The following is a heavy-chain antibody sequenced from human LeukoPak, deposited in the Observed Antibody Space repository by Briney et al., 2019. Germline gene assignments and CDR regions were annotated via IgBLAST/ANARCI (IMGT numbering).Heavy chain of an antibody. V-gene: IGHV4-59*12. Sequence: PSETLSLTCTVSGGSISSYYWSWIRKSPGKGLEWIGAFYSSGSTSSHSSLKSRVTISVDTSRTQLSLKLDSVTDTDTAVYYCVRDGRFDSACFDSWGPGILVTVS. CDR1: GGSISSYY. CDR2: FYSSGST. CDR3: VRDGRFDSACFDS. D-gene: IGHD6-19*01. J-gene: IGHJ4*02.